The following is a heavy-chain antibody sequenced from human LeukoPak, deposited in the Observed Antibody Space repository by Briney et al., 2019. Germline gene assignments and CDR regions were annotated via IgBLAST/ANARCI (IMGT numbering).Heavy chain of an antibody. CDR1: NGFDSYY. Sequence: SETLSLTCAVYNGFDSYYMTIVRQPPGKGLEWVGEITYRGRGNYNPSLKGRATISINVSQRQFSLSLRSVTAADTATYYCSVYGGDWRFDFWGQGTPITVSS. CDR2: ITYRGRG. V-gene: IGHV4-34*01. D-gene: IGHD2-21*02. CDR3: SVYGGDWRFDF. J-gene: IGHJ4*02.